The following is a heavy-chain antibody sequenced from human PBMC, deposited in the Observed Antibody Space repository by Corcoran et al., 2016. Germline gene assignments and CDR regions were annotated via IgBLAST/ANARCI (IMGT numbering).Heavy chain of an antibody. V-gene: IGHV1-2*02. CDR1: GYTFTGYY. CDR3: ARDLMIVADGAFDI. Sequence: QVQLVQSGAEVKKPGASVKVSCKASGYTFTGYYMHWVRQAPGQGLEWMGWINPNSGNTNYAQKLQGRVTMTTDTSTSTAYMELRSLRSDDTAVYYCARDLMIVADGAFDIWGQGTMVTVSS. CDR2: INPNSGNT. J-gene: IGHJ3*02. D-gene: IGHD3-22*01.